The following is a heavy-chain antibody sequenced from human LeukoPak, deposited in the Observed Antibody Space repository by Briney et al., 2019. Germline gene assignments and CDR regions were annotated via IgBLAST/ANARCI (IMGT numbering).Heavy chain of an antibody. V-gene: IGHV4-34*01. Sequence: SETLSLTCAVYGGSFSGYYWSWIRQPPGKGLEWIGEINHSGSTNYNPSLKSRATISVDTSKNQFSLKLSSVTAADTAVYYCARGGTKYNWNFHTRNWFDPWGQGTLVTVSS. D-gene: IGHD1-7*01. CDR3: ARGGTKYNWNFHTRNWFDP. CDR2: INHSGST. CDR1: GGSFSGYY. J-gene: IGHJ5*02.